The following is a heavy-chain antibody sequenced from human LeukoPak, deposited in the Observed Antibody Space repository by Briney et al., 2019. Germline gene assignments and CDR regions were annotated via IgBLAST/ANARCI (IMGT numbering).Heavy chain of an antibody. Sequence: GGSLRLSCAASGFTFSSYEMNWVRQAPGKGLEWVSYISRSGSTIYYADSVKGRFTISRDNAKNSLYLQMNSLRAEDTAVYYCATLISGWSLYWGQGTLVTVSS. CDR3: ATLISGWSLY. CDR1: GFTFSSYE. CDR2: ISRSGSTI. J-gene: IGHJ4*02. D-gene: IGHD6-19*01. V-gene: IGHV3-48*03.